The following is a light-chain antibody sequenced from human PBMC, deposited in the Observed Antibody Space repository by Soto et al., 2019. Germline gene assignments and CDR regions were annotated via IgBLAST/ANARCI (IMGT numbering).Light chain of an antibody. Sequence: DIQMTQSPSSLSASVGDRVTITCQASHDITNYLNWYQQKPGKGPRLLIYGASNLETGVPSRFSGSGFATDFSLTISSLQTEDFATYYCQQYDSLPTFGGGTKVELK. CDR3: QQYDSLPT. J-gene: IGKJ4*01. CDR1: HDITNY. CDR2: GAS. V-gene: IGKV1-33*01.